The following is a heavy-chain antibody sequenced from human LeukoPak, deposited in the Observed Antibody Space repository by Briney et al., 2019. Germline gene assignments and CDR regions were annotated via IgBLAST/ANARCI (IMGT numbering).Heavy chain of an antibody. J-gene: IGHJ4*02. CDR1: GFTVSSNY. Sequence: GGSLRLSCAASGFTVSSNYMSWVRQAPGKGLEWVSVIYSGGNTYYADSVKGRFTISRDNSKNTLYLQMNSLRAEDTAVYYCAKDLRTMIVVVMDYWGQGTLVTVSS. V-gene: IGHV3-53*01. CDR3: AKDLRTMIVVVMDY. D-gene: IGHD3-22*01. CDR2: IYSGGNT.